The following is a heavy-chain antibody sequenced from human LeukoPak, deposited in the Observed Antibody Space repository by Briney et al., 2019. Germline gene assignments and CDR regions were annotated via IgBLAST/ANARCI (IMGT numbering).Heavy chain of an antibody. CDR3: ARECGVGATCAFDI. Sequence: SETLSLTCTVSGGSISSHYWSWIRQPPGKGLEWIGYIYYSGSTNYNPSLKSRVTISVDTSKNQFSLKLSSVTAADTAVYYCARECGVGATCAFDIWAQGTMVTVSS. CDR1: GGSISSHY. CDR2: IYYSGST. J-gene: IGHJ3*02. D-gene: IGHD1-26*01. V-gene: IGHV4-59*11.